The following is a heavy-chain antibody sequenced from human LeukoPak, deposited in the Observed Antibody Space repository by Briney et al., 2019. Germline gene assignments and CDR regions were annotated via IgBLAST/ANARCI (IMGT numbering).Heavy chain of an antibody. CDR1: GFTFSNYA. Sequence: PGGSLRLSCAASGFTFSNYAMHWVRQAPGKGLEWVAVISYDGSNKYYADSVKGRFTISRDNSKNTLYLQMNSLRAEDTAVYYCAREAYYYDSSGYYDYFDYWGQGTLATVSS. CDR2: ISYDGSNK. CDR3: AREAYYYDSSGYYDYFDY. V-gene: IGHV3-30-3*01. J-gene: IGHJ4*02. D-gene: IGHD3-22*01.